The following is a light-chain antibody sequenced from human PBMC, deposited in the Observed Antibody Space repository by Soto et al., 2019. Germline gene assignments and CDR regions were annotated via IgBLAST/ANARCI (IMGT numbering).Light chain of an antibody. CDR3: QQRSNWPLT. CDR2: DAS. CDR1: QSVSSSY. J-gene: IGKJ4*01. Sequence: IDLTHSPGTLSLSPWEIATLSCRASQSVSSSYLAWYQQKPGQAPRLLIYDASSRATGIPDRFSGGGSGTDFTLTISSLEPEDFAVYYCQQRSNWPLTFGGATKVDI. V-gene: IGKV3D-20*02.